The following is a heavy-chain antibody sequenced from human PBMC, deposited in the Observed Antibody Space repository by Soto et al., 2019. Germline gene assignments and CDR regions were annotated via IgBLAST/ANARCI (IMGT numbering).Heavy chain of an antibody. CDR1: SDSISNYY. Sequence: SETLSLTCTVSSDSISNYYWSWVRQPPGKGLEWIGYIFYSGTTNYNPSLKSRVTMSVDTPKNQFSLKLTSVTAADTAVYYCARGSGNPYFDYWGQGTLVTVSS. V-gene: IGHV4-59*08. J-gene: IGHJ4*02. CDR2: IFYSGTT. D-gene: IGHD1-26*01. CDR3: ARGSGNPYFDY.